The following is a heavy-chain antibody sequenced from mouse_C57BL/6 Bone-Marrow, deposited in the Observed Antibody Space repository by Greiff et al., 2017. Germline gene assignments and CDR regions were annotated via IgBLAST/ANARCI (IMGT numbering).Heavy chain of an antibody. CDR3: ARRTGYYWFAY. Sequence: DVKLVESGGDLVKPGGSLKLSCAASGFTFSSYGMSWVRQTPDKRLEWVATLSSGGSYTYYPDSVKGRVTISRDNAKNTLYLQMSSLKSEDTAMYYCARRTGYYWFAYWGQGTLVTVSA. CDR2: LSSGGSYT. V-gene: IGHV5-6*02. J-gene: IGHJ3*01. CDR1: GFTFSSYG. D-gene: IGHD2-3*01.